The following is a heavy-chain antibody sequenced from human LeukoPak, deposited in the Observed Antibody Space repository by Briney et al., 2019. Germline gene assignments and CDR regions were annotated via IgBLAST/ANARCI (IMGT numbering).Heavy chain of an antibody. V-gene: IGHV3-43D*04. J-gene: IGHJ6*03. Sequence: PGGSLRLSCAASGFTFSSYAMSWVRQAPGKGLEWVSLISWDGGSTYYADSVKGRFTISRDNSKNSLYLQMNSLRAEDTALYYCAKDGGYDFWSGYSKYYYYYMDVWGKGTTVTVSS. CDR2: ISWDGGST. D-gene: IGHD3-3*01. CDR1: GFTFSSYA. CDR3: AKDGGYDFWSGYSKYYYYYMDV.